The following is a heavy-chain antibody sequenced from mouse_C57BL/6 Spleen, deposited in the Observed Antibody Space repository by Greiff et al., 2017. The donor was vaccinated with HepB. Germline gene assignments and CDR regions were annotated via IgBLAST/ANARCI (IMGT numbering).Heavy chain of an antibody. CDR1: GYTFTSYW. CDR2: IDPSDSYT. V-gene: IGHV1-50*01. Sequence: QVQLQQPGAELVKPGASVKLSCKASGYTFTSYWMQWVKQRPGQGLEWIGEIDPSDSYTNYNQKFKGKATLTVDTSSSTAYMQLSSLTSEDSAVYYCARMRDGYYWGQGTTLTVSS. J-gene: IGHJ2*01. D-gene: IGHD2-3*01. CDR3: ARMRDGYY.